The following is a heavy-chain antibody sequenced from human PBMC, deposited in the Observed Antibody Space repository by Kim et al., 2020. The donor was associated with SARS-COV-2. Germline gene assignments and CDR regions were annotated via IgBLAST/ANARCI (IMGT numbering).Heavy chain of an antibody. CDR1: GYTFNTYG. J-gene: IGHJ6*03. Sequence: ASVKVSCKASGYTFNTYGITWVRQAPGQGLEWMGWINVYSNNTYYEEKFQGRVTMTTDTSTSTAYMELRSLRPADTAVYCCARMDYFYYYYMDVWGKGTT. V-gene: IGHV1-18*01. CDR3: ARMDYFYYYYMDV. CDR2: INVYSNNT.